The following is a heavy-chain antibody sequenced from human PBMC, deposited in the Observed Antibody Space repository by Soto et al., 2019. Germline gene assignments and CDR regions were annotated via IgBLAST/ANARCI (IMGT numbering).Heavy chain of an antibody. D-gene: IGHD6-19*01. CDR2: ISGSGDST. Sequence: EVQLLESGGGLVQPGGSLRLSCAASGFTFSSYAMSWVRQAPGKGLEWVSGISGSGDSTYYADSVRGRFTISRDNSKDTLDLQMNSLSDEDTAVYYCAKGVPGIAVAGTGYFQHWGQGTLVTVSS. J-gene: IGHJ1*01. V-gene: IGHV3-23*01. CDR3: AKGVPGIAVAGTGYFQH. CDR1: GFTFSSYA.